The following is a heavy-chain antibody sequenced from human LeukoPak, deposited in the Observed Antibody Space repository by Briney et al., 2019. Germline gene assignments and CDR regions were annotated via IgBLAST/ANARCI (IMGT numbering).Heavy chain of an antibody. CDR2: ITGSSRTI. Sequence: GGSLRLSCAASGFTFSPYSMNWVRQAPGKGLEWLSYITGSSRTIYYADSVKGRFTISRDSAKNSLFLQMNSLRAEDTAVYYCARESYYGSNDAFDIWGQGTMVTVSS. D-gene: IGHD3-10*01. J-gene: IGHJ3*02. V-gene: IGHV3-48*01. CDR1: GFTFSPYS. CDR3: ARESYYGSNDAFDI.